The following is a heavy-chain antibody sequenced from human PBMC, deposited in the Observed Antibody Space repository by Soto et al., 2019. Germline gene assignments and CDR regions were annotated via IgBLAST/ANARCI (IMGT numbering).Heavy chain of an antibody. V-gene: IGHV3-21*01. J-gene: IGHJ6*03. CDR2: ISSSSSCI. CDR3: ARGLGGGTTLVPSYYYYYMDV. CDR1: GFTFSNYA. D-gene: IGHD1-7*01. Sequence: GSLRLSCAASGFTFSNYAMSWVRQAPGKGLEWVSSISSSSSCIYYADSVKGRFTISRDNAKNSLYLQMSSLRAEDTAVYYCARGLGGGTTLVPSYYYYYMDVWGKGTTVTVSS.